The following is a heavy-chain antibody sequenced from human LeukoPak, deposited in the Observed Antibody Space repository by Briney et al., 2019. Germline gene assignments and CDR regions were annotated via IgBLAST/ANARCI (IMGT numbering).Heavy chain of an antibody. CDR3: ARGPATYYYDSSGYDAFDI. J-gene: IGHJ3*02. CDR2: ISAYNGNT. D-gene: IGHD3-22*01. Sequence: ASVKVSCKASGYTSTSYGISWVRQAPGQGLEWMGWISAYNGNTNYAQKLQGRVTMTRNTSISTAYMELSSLRSEDTAVYYCARGPATYYYDSSGYDAFDIWGQGTMVTVSS. CDR1: GYTSTSYG. V-gene: IGHV1-18*01.